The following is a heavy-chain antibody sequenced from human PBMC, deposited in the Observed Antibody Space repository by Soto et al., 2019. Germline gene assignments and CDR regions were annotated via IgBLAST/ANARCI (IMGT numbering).Heavy chain of an antibody. CDR2: ISGYNGNT. D-gene: IGHD1-26*01. CDR3: ARDLGAQILNS. J-gene: IGHJ4*02. V-gene: IGHV1-18*01. CDR1: GYTFTSYG. Sequence: QVQLVQSGAEVKKPGASVKVSCKASGYTFTSYGISWVRQAPGQGLEWMGWISGYNGNTKYAQKLQGRGTMTTDTSPSTADRERGRLRSSDTAGDSGARDLGAQILNSWGQGPRFTVPS.